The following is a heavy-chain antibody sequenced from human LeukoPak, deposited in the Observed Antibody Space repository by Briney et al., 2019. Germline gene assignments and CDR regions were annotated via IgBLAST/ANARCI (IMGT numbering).Heavy chain of an antibody. D-gene: IGHD3-9*01. V-gene: IGHV4-34*01. J-gene: IGHJ3*02. Sequence: SETLSLTCAVYGGSFSSYYWSWIRQPPGKGLEWTGEINRSGSTNYNPSLKSRVTISVDTSKNQFSLKVSSVTAADTAVYYCARGSRLTGAFDIWGQGTMVTVSS. CDR1: GGSFSSYY. CDR3: ARGSRLTGAFDI. CDR2: INRSGST.